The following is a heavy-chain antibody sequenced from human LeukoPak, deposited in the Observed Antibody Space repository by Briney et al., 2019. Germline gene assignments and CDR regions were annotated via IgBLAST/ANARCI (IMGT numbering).Heavy chain of an antibody. V-gene: IGHV4-59*08. D-gene: IGHD1-26*01. CDR3: ARLVGATTPLDI. CDR1: GGSISSYC. CDR2: IHYSGST. J-gene: IGHJ3*02. Sequence: SETLSLTCTVSGGSISSYCWSWIRQPPGKGLERIGYIHYSGSTNYNPSLKSRVTISVDTSKNQFSLKLSSVTAADTAVYYCARLVGATTPLDIWGQGTMVTVSS.